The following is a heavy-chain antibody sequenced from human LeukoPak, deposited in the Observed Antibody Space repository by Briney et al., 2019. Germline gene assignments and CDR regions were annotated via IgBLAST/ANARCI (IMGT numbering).Heavy chain of an antibody. J-gene: IGHJ4*02. CDR2: IYTSGST. CDR1: GGSISSGSYY. D-gene: IGHD2-21*01. V-gene: IGHV4-61*02. Sequence: SETLSLTCAVSGGSISSGSYYWSWIRQPAGKGLEWIGRIYTSGSTNYNPSLKSRVTISVDTSKNQFSLKLSSVTAADTAVYYCARENTDSPYYFDYWGQGTLVTVSS. CDR3: ARENTDSPYYFDY.